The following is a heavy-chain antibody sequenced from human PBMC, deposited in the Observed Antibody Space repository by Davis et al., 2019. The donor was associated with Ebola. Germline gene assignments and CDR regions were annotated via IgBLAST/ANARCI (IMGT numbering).Heavy chain of an antibody. Sequence: ALVKVSCKASGYTFTDYYMHWVRQAPGQGLEWMGWINPNSGGTNYAQKFQGWVTMTRDTSISTAYMELSRLKSDDTAVYYCARAQIKGVTNFDFWGQGTLVTVSS. CDR1: GYTFTDYY. CDR2: INPNSGGT. V-gene: IGHV1-2*04. J-gene: IGHJ4*02. D-gene: IGHD3-10*01. CDR3: ARAQIKGVTNFDF.